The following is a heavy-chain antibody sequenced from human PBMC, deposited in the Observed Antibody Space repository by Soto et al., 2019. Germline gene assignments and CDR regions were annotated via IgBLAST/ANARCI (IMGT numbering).Heavy chain of an antibody. CDR1: CYTFTSHD. CDR3: ARGGVYWFDP. D-gene: IGHD2-8*01. V-gene: IGHV1-18*01. Sequence: AASGKVCCTASCYTFTSHDISWVRQAPGQGLEWMGWISAYNGNTNYAQKLQGRVTMTTDTSTSTAYMELRSLRSDDTAVYYCARGGVYWFDPWGQGTLVTVSS. CDR2: ISAYNGNT. J-gene: IGHJ5*02.